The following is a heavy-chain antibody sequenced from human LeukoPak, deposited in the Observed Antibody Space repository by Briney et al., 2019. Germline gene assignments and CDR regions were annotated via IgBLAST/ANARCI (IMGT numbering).Heavy chain of an antibody. CDR3: ARAYDTSGYYHAFDI. CDR1: GGSISSYY. J-gene: IGHJ3*02. V-gene: IGHV4-59*01. Sequence: SETLSLTCTVSGGSISSYYWSYIRQPPGKGLEWIGYVYYSGSTNYNPSVKSRVTISVDTSKNQFSLKLSSVTAADTAVYYCARAYDTSGYYHAFDIWGQGTVVSVSS. D-gene: IGHD3-22*01. CDR2: VYYSGST.